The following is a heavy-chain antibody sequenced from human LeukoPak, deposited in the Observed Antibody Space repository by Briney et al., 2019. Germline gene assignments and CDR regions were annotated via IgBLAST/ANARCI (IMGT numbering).Heavy chain of an antibody. D-gene: IGHD3-16*01. CDR1: GGSISSSSYY. Sequence: SETLSLTCTVSGGSISSSSYYWGWIRQPPGKGLEWIGSIYCSGSTYYNPSLKSRVTISVDTSKNQFSLKLSSVTAADTAVYYCARDLGGYYYYYMDVWGKGTTVTVSS. V-gene: IGHV4-39*07. CDR2: IYCSGST. J-gene: IGHJ6*03. CDR3: ARDLGGYYYYYMDV.